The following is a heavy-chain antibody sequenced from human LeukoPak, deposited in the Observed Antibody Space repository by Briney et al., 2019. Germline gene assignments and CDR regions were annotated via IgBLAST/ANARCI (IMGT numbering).Heavy chain of an antibody. CDR3: ARAKKRSGRSRNFYLDV. Sequence: SSETLSLTCTVSDDPINSGVYYWNWIRRPAGKGLEWIGHIYTSGTTTNSNPSLKSRVAISLDTSKNHFSLKLSSVTAADTAVYYCARAKKRSGRSRNFYLDVWGKGTTVTVSS. D-gene: IGHD1-26*01. V-gene: IGHV4-61*09. CDR1: DDPINSGVYY. J-gene: IGHJ6*03. CDR2: IYTSGTTT.